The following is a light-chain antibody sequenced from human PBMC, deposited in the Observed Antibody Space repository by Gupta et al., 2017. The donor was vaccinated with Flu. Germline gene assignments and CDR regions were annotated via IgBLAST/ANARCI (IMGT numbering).Light chain of an antibody. V-gene: IGKV3-20*01. Sequence: GTPSLSPGDSGTLTCRVRHSISNNYVAWYQQKPGQSPKLLIYGASSRASGVADRFGGSGSGTDFTLNISGVEAEDVAVYYCKQAYTSPLTFGGGTKVEIK. CDR2: GAS. CDR3: KQAYTSPLT. CDR1: HSISNNY. J-gene: IGKJ4*01.